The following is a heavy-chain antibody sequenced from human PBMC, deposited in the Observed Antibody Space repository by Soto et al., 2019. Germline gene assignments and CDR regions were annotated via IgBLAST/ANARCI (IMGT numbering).Heavy chain of an antibody. CDR1: GFTFSSYG. CDR3: ASRSGTQGAFDI. D-gene: IGHD3-3*01. V-gene: IGHV3-33*01. Sequence: GGSLRLSCAASGFTFSSYGMHWVRQAPGKGLEWVAVIWYDGSNKYYADSVKGRFTISRDNSKNTLYLQMNSLRAEDTAVYYCASRSGTQGAFDIRGQGTMVTVSS. J-gene: IGHJ3*02. CDR2: IWYDGSNK.